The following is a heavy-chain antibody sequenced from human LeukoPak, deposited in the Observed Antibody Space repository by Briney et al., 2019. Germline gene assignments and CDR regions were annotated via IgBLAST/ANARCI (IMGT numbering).Heavy chain of an antibody. CDR1: GYTFTSYA. CDR3: ARVVVVGDNYFDY. V-gene: IGHV1-18*01. Sequence: ASVKVSCKASGYTFTSYAISWVRQAPGQGLEGMGWISAYNGNTDYAQKPQVRVTMTTDTPTSTAYMELRGLRSDDTAVYYCARVVVVGDNYFDYWGQGTLVTVSS. CDR2: ISAYNGNT. D-gene: IGHD2-15*01. J-gene: IGHJ4*02.